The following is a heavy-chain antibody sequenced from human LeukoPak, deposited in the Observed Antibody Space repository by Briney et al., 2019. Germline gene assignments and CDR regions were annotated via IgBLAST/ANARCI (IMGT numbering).Heavy chain of an antibody. CDR3: ATSRGYFDL. V-gene: IGHV4-59*01. CDR1: GGSISNYY. J-gene: IGHJ2*01. Sequence: PSETLSLTCTVSGGSISNYYWSWIRQPPGKGLEWIGYIYYSGSTNYNPSLKSRVTISVDTSKNQFPLKLSSVTAADTAVYYCATSRGYFDLWGRGTLVTVSS. CDR2: IYYSGST.